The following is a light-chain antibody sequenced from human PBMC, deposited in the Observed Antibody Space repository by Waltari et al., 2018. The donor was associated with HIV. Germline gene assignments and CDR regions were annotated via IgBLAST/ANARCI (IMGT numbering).Light chain of an antibody. Sequence: QSVLTQPPSASGTPGQRLTISCSGSSSNIGINYVYWYQHFPGTAPKLLMYRNGQPPSGVPARFSGSKSGTSASLAISGLRAEDEADYYCATWDDNLGGRVFGGGTKLTVL. CDR2: RNG. CDR3: ATWDDNLGGRV. V-gene: IGLV1-47*01. CDR1: SSNIGINY. J-gene: IGLJ3*02.